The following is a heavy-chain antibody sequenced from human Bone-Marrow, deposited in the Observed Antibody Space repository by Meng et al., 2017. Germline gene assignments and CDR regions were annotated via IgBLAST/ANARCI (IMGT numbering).Heavy chain of an antibody. V-gene: IGHV4-39*01. D-gene: IGHD3-3*01. CDR3: AGQGFLEWLLYRGNWFDP. CDR1: GGSISSSSYY. Sequence: QLQLQESGPGLVKPSETLSLTCTVSGGSISSSSYYWGWIRQPPGKGLEWIGSIYYSGSTYYNPSLKSRVTISVDTSKNQFSLKLSSVTAADTAVYYCAGQGFLEWLLYRGNWFDPWGQGTLVTVSS. CDR2: IYYSGST. J-gene: IGHJ5*02.